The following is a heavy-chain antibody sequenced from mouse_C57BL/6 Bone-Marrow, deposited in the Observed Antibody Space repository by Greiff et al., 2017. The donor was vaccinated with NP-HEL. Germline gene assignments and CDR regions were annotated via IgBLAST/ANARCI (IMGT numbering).Heavy chain of an antibody. CDR3: ARAYGSSYPWFAY. Sequence: EVQLQQSGPELVKPGASVKISCKASGYTFTDYYMNWVKQSHGKSLEWIGDINPNNGGTSYNQKFKGKATLTVDKSSSTAYMELRSLTSEDSAVYYCARAYGSSYPWFAYWGQGTLVTVSA. CDR1: GYTFTDYY. J-gene: IGHJ3*01. V-gene: IGHV1-26*01. D-gene: IGHD1-1*01. CDR2: INPNNGGT.